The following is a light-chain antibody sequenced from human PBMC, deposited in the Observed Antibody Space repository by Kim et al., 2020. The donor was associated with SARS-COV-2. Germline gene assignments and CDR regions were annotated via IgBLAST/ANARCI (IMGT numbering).Light chain of an antibody. CDR2: SNN. CDR3: QSYDSSLSHAV. V-gene: IGLV1-44*01. Sequence: GQRVTISCSGSSSNIGSNTVNWYQQLPGTAPKLLIYSNNQRPSGVPDRFSVSKSGTSASLAITGLQAEDEADYSCQSYDSSLSHAVFGGGTQLTVL. J-gene: IGLJ7*01. CDR1: SSNIGSNT.